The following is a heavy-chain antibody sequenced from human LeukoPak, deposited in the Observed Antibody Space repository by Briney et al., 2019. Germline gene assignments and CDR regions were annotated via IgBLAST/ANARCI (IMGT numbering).Heavy chain of an antibody. D-gene: IGHD3-10*01. CDR3: ATEASVSMVRGVARQY. CDR2: ISYDGSNK. V-gene: IGHV3-30*03. Sequence: PGGSLRLSCAASGFTFSSYGMHWVRQAPGKGLEWVAVISYDGSNKYYADSVKGRFTISRDNSKNTLYLQMNSLRAEDTAVYYCATEASVSMVRGVARQYWGQGTLVTVSS. CDR1: GFTFSSYG. J-gene: IGHJ4*02.